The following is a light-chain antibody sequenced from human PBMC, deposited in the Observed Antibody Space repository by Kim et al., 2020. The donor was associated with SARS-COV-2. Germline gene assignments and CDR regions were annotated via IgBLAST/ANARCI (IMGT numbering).Light chain of an antibody. V-gene: IGKV1-5*03. Sequence: AASVGDRVTITCRASQSINDWLAWYQQKPEKAPKLLIYKASTLEGGVPSRFSGSGSGTEFTLTISSLQPDDYAIYYCQQYTTYRTFGQGTKVDIK. CDR2: KAS. CDR1: QSINDW. CDR3: QQYTTYRT. J-gene: IGKJ1*01.